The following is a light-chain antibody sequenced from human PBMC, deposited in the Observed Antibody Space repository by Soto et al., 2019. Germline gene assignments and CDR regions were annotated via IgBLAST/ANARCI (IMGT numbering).Light chain of an antibody. CDR1: QGISTY. V-gene: IGKV1-9*01. CDR3: QQLNTYPRT. J-gene: IGKJ1*01. CDR2: AAS. Sequence: DIQLTQSPSFLSASVGDRVTITCRATQGISTYLAWYQQKAGKAPKLLIYAASNLQSGVPSRFSGSGSGTEFTLTISSLQPEDFASYYCQQLNTYPRTFGQGTKVEVK.